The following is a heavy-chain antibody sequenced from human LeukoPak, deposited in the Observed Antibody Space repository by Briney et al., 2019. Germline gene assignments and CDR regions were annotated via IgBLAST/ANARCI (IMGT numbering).Heavy chain of an antibody. D-gene: IGHD3-10*01. V-gene: IGHV3-74*01. CDR2: INSDGSST. CDR1: GFTFSSYW. CDR3: AREVWFGDSYGFDL. Sequence: AGSLSLSCAASGFTFSSYWMHWVRQAPGKGLVWVSRINSDGSSTSYADSVKGRVTISIDKAKNTLYLQMSSLRAEDTAVYYCAREVWFGDSYGFDLWGQGTMVTVSS. J-gene: IGHJ3*01.